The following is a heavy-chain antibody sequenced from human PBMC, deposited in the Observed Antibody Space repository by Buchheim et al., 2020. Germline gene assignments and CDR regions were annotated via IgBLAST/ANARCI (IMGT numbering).Heavy chain of an antibody. CDR3: ARARFRAVTTYYYWYFDL. CDR1: GGSINSGSYY. V-gene: IGHV4-61*02. J-gene: IGHJ2*01. D-gene: IGHD4-17*01. CDR2: IYTSGST. Sequence: QVQLQESGPGLVKPSQTLSLTCTVSGGSINSGSYYWSWIRQPAGKGLEWIGRIYTSGSTNYNPSLKSRVTISVDTSKNQFSLKLSSVTAADTAVYYCARARFRAVTTYYYWYFDLWGRGTL.